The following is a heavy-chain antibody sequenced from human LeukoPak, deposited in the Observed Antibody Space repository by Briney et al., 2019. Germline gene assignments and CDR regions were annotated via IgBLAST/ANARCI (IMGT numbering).Heavy chain of an antibody. CDR3: TKSDGSGLIRI. V-gene: IGHV4-39*07. CDR2: IYYSGST. J-gene: IGHJ3*02. Sequence: SETLSLTCTVSGGSISRSRYYWGWIRQPPGKGLEWIGSIYYSGSTYYNPSLKSRVTISLDTSKNQFSLKVISMTAADPAVYYCTKSDGSGLIRIWGRGTTVTVFS. CDR1: GGSISRSRYY. D-gene: IGHD3-22*01.